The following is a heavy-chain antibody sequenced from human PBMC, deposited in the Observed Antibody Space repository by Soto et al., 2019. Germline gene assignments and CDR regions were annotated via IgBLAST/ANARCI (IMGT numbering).Heavy chain of an antibody. CDR3: ARKPDVATAKVGGGYVFDV. CDR2: IYHSGSP. CDR1: SGSIFTTYW. V-gene: IGHV4-4*02. J-gene: IGHJ3*01. Sequence: QVQLQESGPGLVKPSGTLSLTCAASSGSIFTTYWWSWVRQSPGRGLQWIGDIYHSGSPKYNPSLKTRVSISIDKSKDRFFLNLTSVTAAYTAVYYCARKPDVATAKVGGGYVFDVWGQGTMVTVSS. D-gene: IGHD3-16*01.